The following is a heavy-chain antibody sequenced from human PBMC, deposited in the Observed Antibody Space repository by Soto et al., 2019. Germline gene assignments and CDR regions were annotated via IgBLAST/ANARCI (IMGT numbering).Heavy chain of an antibody. CDR1: GFTFNNYW. CDR2: INGDGTTT. D-gene: IGHD3-10*01. V-gene: IGHV3-74*01. Sequence: GGSLRLSCAASGFTFNNYWIHWVRQAPGKGPMWVSRINGDGTTTNYADSVKGRFAISRDNAKNTVYLQMNSLRAEDTALYYCARGVRGHYGKDVWGQGTTVTVSS. J-gene: IGHJ6*02. CDR3: ARGVRGHYGKDV.